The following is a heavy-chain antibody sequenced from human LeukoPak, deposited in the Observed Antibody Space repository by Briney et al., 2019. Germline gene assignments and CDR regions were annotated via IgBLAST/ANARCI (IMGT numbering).Heavy chain of an antibody. Sequence: ASVKVSCKVSGGTFSSYAISWVRQAPGQGLEWMGRIIPIFGTANYAQKFQGRVTITTDESTSTAYMELSSLRSEDTAVYYCARDTGDPGYFDYWGQGTLVTVSS. D-gene: IGHD7-27*01. CDR1: GGTFSSYA. CDR3: ARDTGDPGYFDY. J-gene: IGHJ4*02. CDR2: IIPIFGTA. V-gene: IGHV1-69*05.